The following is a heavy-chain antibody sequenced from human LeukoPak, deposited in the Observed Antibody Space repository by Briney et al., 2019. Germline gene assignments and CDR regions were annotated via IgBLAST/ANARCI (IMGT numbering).Heavy chain of an antibody. J-gene: IGHJ4*02. D-gene: IGHD3-3*01. CDR3: AKDPGKFWSGHDY. CDR1: GFTFSSYG. V-gene: IGHV3-30*18. Sequence: GRSLRLSCAASGFTFSSYGMHWVRQAPGKGLEWVAVISYDGSNKYYADSVKGRFTISRDNSKNTLYLQMNSLRGEDTAVYYCAKDPGKFWSGHDYWGQGTLVTVSS. CDR2: ISYDGSNK.